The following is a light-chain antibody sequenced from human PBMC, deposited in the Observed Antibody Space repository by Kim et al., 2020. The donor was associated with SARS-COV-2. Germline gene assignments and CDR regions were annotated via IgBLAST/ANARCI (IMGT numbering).Light chain of an antibody. Sequence: QSVLTQPPSVSAAPGQKVTISSSGSSSNIGNKYVSWYQQLPGTAPKLLIYDNNERSSGIPDRFSGSKSGTSATLGITGLQTGDEADYYCGTWDSSLSAHVVFGGGTQLTVL. V-gene: IGLV1-51*01. CDR1: SSNIGNKY. J-gene: IGLJ2*01. CDR3: GTWDSSLSAHVV. CDR2: DNN.